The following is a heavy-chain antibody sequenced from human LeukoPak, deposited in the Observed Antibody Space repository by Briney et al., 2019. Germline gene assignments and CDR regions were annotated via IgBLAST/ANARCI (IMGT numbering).Heavy chain of an antibody. Sequence: SETLSLTCTVSGGSISSYYWSWIRQPPGKGLEWIGYIYYSGSTNNNPSLKSRVTISVDTSKNQFSLKLSSVTAADTAVYYCARGPIGMTTGWGQGTLVTVSS. CDR3: ARGPIGMTTG. J-gene: IGHJ4*02. CDR1: GGSISSYY. D-gene: IGHD1-1*01. V-gene: IGHV4-59*01. CDR2: IYYSGST.